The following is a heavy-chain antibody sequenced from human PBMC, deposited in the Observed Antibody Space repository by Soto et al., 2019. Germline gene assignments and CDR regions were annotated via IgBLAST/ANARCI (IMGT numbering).Heavy chain of an antibody. CDR2: IIPILGIA. J-gene: IGHJ3*02. D-gene: IGHD3-9*01. CDR3: ARDRYFDRQNAFDI. V-gene: IGHV1-69*04. CDR1: GGTFSSYT. Sequence: AASVNVSCKASGGTFSSYTISWVRQAPGQELEWMGRIIPILGIANYAQKFQGRVTITADKSTSTAYMELSSLRSEDTAVYYCARDRYFDRQNAFDIWGQGTMVTVSS.